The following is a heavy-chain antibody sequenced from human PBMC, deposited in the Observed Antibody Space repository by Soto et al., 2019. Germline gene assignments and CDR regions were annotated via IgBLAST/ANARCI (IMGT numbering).Heavy chain of an antibody. J-gene: IGHJ6*02. CDR2: RYYSGST. Sequence: SETLSLTCTVSGGSISSCGYYLSWIRQHPGKGLEWIGYRYYSGSTYYNPSLKSRVTISVDTSKNQFSLKLSSVTAADTAVYYCARGRDHPPYYYGSGSPRGYYYYGMDVWGQGTTVT. CDR3: ARGRDHPPYYYGSGSPRGYYYYGMDV. D-gene: IGHD3-10*01. CDR1: GGSISSCGYY. V-gene: IGHV4-31*03.